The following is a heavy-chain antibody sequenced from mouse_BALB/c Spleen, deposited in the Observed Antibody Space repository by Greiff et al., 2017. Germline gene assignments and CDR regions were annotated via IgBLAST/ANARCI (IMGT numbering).Heavy chain of an antibody. J-gene: IGHJ3*01. V-gene: IGHV1-7*01. D-gene: IGHD2-1*01. CDR3: ARTGNYVGWFAY. CDR2: INPSTGYT. Sequence: QVQLKQSGAELAKPGASVKMSCKASGYTFTSYWMHWVKQRPGQGLEWIGYINPSTGYTEYNQKFKDKATLTADKSSSTAYMQLSSLTSEDSAVYYCARTGNYVGWFAYWGQGTLVTVSA. CDR1: GYTFTSYW.